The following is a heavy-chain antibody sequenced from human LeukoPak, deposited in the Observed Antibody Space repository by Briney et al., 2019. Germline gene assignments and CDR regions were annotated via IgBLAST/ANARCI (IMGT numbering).Heavy chain of an antibody. CDR1: GYRFTHYW. Sequence: GESLKISCKGSGYRFTHYWIGWVRQMPGKGLGWVGIIYPGDSDTRYSPSFQGQVTIPADKSISTAYLQWSSLKASDTAMYYCARPSYSSSRYYYYGMDVWGQGTTVTVSS. J-gene: IGHJ6*02. V-gene: IGHV5-51*01. CDR2: IYPGDSDT. D-gene: IGHD6-6*01. CDR3: ARPSYSSSRYYYYGMDV.